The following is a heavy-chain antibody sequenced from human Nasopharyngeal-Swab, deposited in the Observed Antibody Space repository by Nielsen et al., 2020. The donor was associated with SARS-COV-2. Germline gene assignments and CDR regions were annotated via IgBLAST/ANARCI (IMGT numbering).Heavy chain of an antibody. D-gene: IGHD3-16*01. Sequence: GGSLSLSCAASGFTFSSYALSWVRQAPGKGLEWVLAISGSGGSTYYADSVKGRFTISRDNSKNTLYLQMNSLRAEDTAVYYCAKKLGDTRELYYYYGMDVWGQGTTVTVSS. CDR3: AKKLGDTRELYYYYGMDV. CDR2: ISGSGGST. J-gene: IGHJ6*02. CDR1: GFTFSSYA. V-gene: IGHV3-23*01.